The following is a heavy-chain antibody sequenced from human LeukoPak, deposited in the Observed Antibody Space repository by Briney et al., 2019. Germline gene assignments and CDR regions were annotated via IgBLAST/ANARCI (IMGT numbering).Heavy chain of an antibody. CDR2: INAGNGNT. D-gene: IGHD2-2*01. CDR3: AKSKEGYCSSTSCYVLDY. J-gene: IGHJ4*02. Sequence: ASVKVSCEASGYTFTSYAMHWVRQAPGQRLEWMGWINAGNGNTKYSQKFQGRVTITRDTSASTAYMELSSLRSEDTAVYYCAKSKEGYCSSTSCYVLDYWGQGTLVTVSS. V-gene: IGHV1-3*01. CDR1: GYTFTSYA.